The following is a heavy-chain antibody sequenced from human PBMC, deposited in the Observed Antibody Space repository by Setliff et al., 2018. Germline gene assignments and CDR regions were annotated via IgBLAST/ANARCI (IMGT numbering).Heavy chain of an antibody. Sequence: ASVKVSCKASAFTKYYVHWVRQAPGQGLEWMGIIHPSGGSTTYAQKFQGRVTMTRDTSTGTVNMELSSLRSEDTAVYYCASYERYCYGGSCYYVDSWGQGTLVTV. CDR1: AFTKYY. V-gene: IGHV1-46*01. CDR3: ASYERYCYGGSCYYVDS. D-gene: IGHD2-15*01. J-gene: IGHJ4*02. CDR2: IHPSGGST.